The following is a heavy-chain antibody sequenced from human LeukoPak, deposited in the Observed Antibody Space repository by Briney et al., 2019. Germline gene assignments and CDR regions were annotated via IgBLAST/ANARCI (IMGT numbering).Heavy chain of an antibody. V-gene: IGHV4-59*01. CDR2: IYYSGST. CDR3: ARDSDSSGYYLIDY. J-gene: IGHJ4*02. D-gene: IGHD3-22*01. Sequence: SETLSLTCTVSGGSISSYYWSWIRQPPGKGLEWIGYIYYSGSTNYNPSLKSRVTISVDTSKNQFSLKLSSVTAADTAVYYCARDSDSSGYYLIDYWGQGTLVTVSS. CDR1: GGSISSYY.